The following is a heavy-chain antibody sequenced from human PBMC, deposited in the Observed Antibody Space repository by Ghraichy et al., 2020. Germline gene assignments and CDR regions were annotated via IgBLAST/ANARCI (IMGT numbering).Heavy chain of an antibody. CDR1: EFTFSSYW. J-gene: IGHJ2*01. D-gene: IGHD3-10*01. Sequence: GESLRLSCAASEFTFSSYWMSWVRQAPGKGLEWVANIKQDGSEKYYVDSVKGRFTISRDNAKNSLYLQMNSLRAEDTAVYYCARVSGWGSSWYFDLWGRGTLVTVSS. V-gene: IGHV3-7*01. CDR3: ARVSGWGSSWYFDL. CDR2: IKQDGSEK.